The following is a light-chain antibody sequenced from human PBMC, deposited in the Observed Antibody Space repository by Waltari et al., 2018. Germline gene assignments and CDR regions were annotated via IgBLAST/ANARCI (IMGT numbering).Light chain of an antibody. Sequence: QSALTQPPSASGSPGQSVTISCTGTSRHIGTYNLVSWYQQGPGKAPKLIIYEVTKRPSGVPDRFSGSKSGNTASLTVSGLQADDEADYYCSSYAGSGNVVFGGGTKLTVL. J-gene: IGLJ3*02. CDR3: SSYAGSGNVV. CDR2: EVT. CDR1: SRHIGTYNL. V-gene: IGLV2-8*01.